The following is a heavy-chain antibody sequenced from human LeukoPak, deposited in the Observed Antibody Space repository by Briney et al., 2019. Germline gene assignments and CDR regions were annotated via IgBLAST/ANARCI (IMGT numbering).Heavy chain of an antibody. CDR3: AILGGHDCSSTSCYSGSYYYYGMDV. D-gene: IGHD2-2*01. CDR1: GYSFTSYW. Sequence: GESLKISCKGSGYSFTSYWISWVRQMPGKGLEWMGRIDPSDSYTNYSPSFQGRVTISADKSISTAYLQWSSLKASDTAMYYCAILGGHDCSSTSCYSGSYYYYGMDVWGQGTTVTVSS. V-gene: IGHV5-10-1*01. CDR2: IDPSDSYT. J-gene: IGHJ6*02.